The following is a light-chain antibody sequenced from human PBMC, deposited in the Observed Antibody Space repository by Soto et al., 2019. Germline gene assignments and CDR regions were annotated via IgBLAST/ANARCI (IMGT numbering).Light chain of an antibody. CDR2: AAS. Sequence: DIQMTQSPSSLSASVGDRVTITCRASQSSSNFLNWYQQKPGKAPKLLIYAASTLQSGVPSRFSGSGSGTDFTLTISSLQPEDFAIYYCQQSYSTPTWTFGQGTKVDIK. J-gene: IGKJ1*01. V-gene: IGKV1-39*01. CDR1: QSSSNF. CDR3: QQSYSTPTWT.